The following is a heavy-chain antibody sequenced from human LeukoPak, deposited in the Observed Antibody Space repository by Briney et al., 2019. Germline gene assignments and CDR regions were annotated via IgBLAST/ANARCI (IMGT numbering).Heavy chain of an antibody. D-gene: IGHD2-2*01. CDR3: ARENRYCSSTSCSYYYYMDV. CDR1: GGSISRYY. J-gene: IGHJ6*03. Sequence: SETLSLTCTVSGGSISRYYWSWIRQPPGKGLEWIGYIYYSRSTNYNPSLKSRVTISVDTSKNQFSLKLSSVTAADTAVYYCARENRYCSSTSCSYYYYMDVWGKGTTVTVSS. CDR2: IYYSRST. V-gene: IGHV4-59*01.